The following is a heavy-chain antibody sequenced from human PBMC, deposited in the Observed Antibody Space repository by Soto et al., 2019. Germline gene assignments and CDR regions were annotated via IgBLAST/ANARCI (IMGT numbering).Heavy chain of an antibody. CDR3: ARVGHGDYGFRHRSAYYYGMDV. J-gene: IGHJ6*02. V-gene: IGHV1-18*04. CDR1: GYTFTSYG. D-gene: IGHD4-17*01. Sequence: ASVKVSCKASGYTFTSYGISWVRQAPGQGLEWMGWISAYNGNTNYAQKLQGRVTMTTDTSTSTAYMELRSLRSDDTAVYYCARVGHGDYGFRHRSAYYYGMDVWGQGTTVTAP. CDR2: ISAYNGNT.